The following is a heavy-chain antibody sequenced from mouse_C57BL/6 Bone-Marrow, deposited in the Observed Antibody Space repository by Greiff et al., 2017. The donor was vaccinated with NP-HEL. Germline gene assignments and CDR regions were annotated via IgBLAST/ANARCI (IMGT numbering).Heavy chain of an antibody. V-gene: IGHV1-78*01. D-gene: IGHD3-2*02. CDR2: IYPRDGST. CDR3: AIRQLRLRGYFDY. CDR1: GYTFTDHT. Sequence: VQLQQSDAELVKPGASVKISCKVSGYTFTDHTIHWMKQRPEQGLEWIGYIYPRDGSTKYNEKFKGKATLTADKSSSTAYMQLNSLTSEDSAVYFCAIRQLRLRGYFDYWGQGTTLTVSS. J-gene: IGHJ2*01.